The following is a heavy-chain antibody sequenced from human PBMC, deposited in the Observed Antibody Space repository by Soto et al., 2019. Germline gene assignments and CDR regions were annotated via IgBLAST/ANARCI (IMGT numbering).Heavy chain of an antibody. CDR2: IWYDGSNK. CDR3: ARDRIAAAGTPYYYYGMDV. Sequence: SLRLSCAASGFTFSSYGMHWVRQAPGKGLEWVAVIWYDGSNKYYADSVKGRFTISRDNSKNTLYLQMNSLRAEDTAVYYCARDRIAAAGTPYYYYGMDVWGQGTTVTVSS. CDR1: GFTFSSYG. D-gene: IGHD6-13*01. V-gene: IGHV3-33*01. J-gene: IGHJ6*02.